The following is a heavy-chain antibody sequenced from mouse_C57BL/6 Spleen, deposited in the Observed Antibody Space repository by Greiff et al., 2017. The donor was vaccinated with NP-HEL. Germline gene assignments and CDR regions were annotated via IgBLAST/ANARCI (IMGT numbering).Heavy chain of an antibody. J-gene: IGHJ3*01. V-gene: IGHV1-26*01. CDR2: INPNNGGT. Sequence: EVQLQQSGPELVKPGASVKISCKASGYTFTDYYMNWVKQSHGKSLEWIGDINPNNGGTSYNQKFKGKATLTVDKSSSTAYMELRSLTSEDSAVYYCARGATVVAKDWFAYWGQGTLVTVSA. D-gene: IGHD1-1*01. CDR1: GYTFTDYY. CDR3: ARGATVVAKDWFAY.